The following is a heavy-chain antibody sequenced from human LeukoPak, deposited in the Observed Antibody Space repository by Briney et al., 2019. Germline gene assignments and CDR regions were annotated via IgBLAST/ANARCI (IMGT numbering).Heavy chain of an antibody. CDR1: GFTFSSYW. CDR3: ASINYGGNSWFGYYYYGMDV. J-gene: IGHJ6*02. CDR2: INSDGSST. Sequence: PGGSLRLSCAASGFTFSSYWMHWVRQAPGKGLVWDSRINSDGSSTSYADSVKGRFTISRDNAKNTLYLQMNSLRAEDTAVYYCASINYGGNSWFGYYYYGMDVWGQGTTVTVSS. V-gene: IGHV3-74*01. D-gene: IGHD4-23*01.